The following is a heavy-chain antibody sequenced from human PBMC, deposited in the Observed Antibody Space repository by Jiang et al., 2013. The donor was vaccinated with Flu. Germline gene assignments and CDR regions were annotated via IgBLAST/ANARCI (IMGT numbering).Heavy chain of an antibody. CDR1: GYSFTSYW. V-gene: IGHV5-51*01. CDR3: ARHYLGDHYYDSSGYYPHDAFDI. Sequence: GAEVKKPGESLKISCKGSGYSFTSYWIGWVRQMPGKGLEWMGIIYPGDSDTRYSPSFQGQVTISADKSISTAYLQWSSLKASDTAMYYCARHYLGDHYYDSSGYYPHDAFDIWGQGTMVTVSS. J-gene: IGHJ3*02. D-gene: IGHD3-22*01. CDR2: IYPGDSDT.